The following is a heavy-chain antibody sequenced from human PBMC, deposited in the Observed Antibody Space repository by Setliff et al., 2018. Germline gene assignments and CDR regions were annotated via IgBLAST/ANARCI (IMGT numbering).Heavy chain of an antibody. D-gene: IGHD3-22*01. CDR2: FDPEDGET. CDR1: GGTFNSYG. J-gene: IGHJ6*01. V-gene: IGHV1-24*01. CDR3: ATAADFNYYDSSDSGTHYYYC. Sequence: ASVKVSCKTSGGTFNSYGIDWVRQAPGQGLEWMGGFDPEDGETIYAQKFQGRVTMTEDTSTDTAYMELSSLRSEDTAVYYCATAADFNYYDSSDSGTHYYYC.